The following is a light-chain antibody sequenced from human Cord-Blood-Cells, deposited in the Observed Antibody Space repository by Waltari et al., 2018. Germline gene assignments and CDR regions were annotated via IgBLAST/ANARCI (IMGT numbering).Light chain of an antibody. Sequence: EIVLTQCPALLSLSPGERATLSCRASQSVRSYLAWYQQKPGQAPRLLIYDAPNRATGIPARFSGSGSGTDFTLTISSLEPEDFAVYYCQQRSNGPPALTFGGGTKVEIK. V-gene: IGKV3-11*01. CDR3: QQRSNGPPALT. CDR2: DAP. J-gene: IGKJ4*01. CDR1: QSVRSY.